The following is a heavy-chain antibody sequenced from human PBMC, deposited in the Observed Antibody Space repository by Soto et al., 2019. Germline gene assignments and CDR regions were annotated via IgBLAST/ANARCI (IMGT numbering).Heavy chain of an antibody. D-gene: IGHD2-2*01. CDR3: TRDLRYCSSSTCYAPDY. CDR1: GYTFTSYD. CDR2: MNPDSGNT. V-gene: IGHV1-8*01. J-gene: IGHJ4*02. Sequence: ASVKVSCKASGYTFTSYDINWVRQATGQGPEWMGWMNPDSGNTGYVQKFQGRFTISRDDSKSIAYLQMSSLKTEDTAVYYCTRDLRYCSSSTCYAPDYWGQGTLVTVSS.